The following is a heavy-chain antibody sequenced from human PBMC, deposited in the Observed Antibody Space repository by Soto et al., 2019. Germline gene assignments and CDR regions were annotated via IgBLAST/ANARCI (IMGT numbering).Heavy chain of an antibody. V-gene: IGHV3-7*04. CDR2: IRQDGSEK. CDR1: GFTFSSYW. CDR3: ARLHYDDYALDY. Sequence: PGGSLRLSCAASGFTFSSYWMSWVRQAPGKGLEWVANIRQDGSEKYYVDSVKGRFTISRDNAKNSLYLQMNTLRGEDTAVYYCARLHYDDYALDYWGQGTLVTVSS. D-gene: IGHD4-17*01. J-gene: IGHJ4*02.